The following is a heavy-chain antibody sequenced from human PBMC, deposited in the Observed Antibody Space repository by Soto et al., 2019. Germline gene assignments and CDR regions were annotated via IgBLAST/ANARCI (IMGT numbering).Heavy chain of an antibody. CDR1: GFSFDGYA. CDR2: ISWNSGII. Sequence: EVQLVESGGGLVQPGRSLRLSCAASGFSFDGYAMHWVRQPPGKGLEWVSGISWNSGIIGYGDSVKGRFTISRDNAKNSLYLHMNSLRAEDTALYYCAKDYYSESSGFHFDCWGQGTLVTVSS. J-gene: IGHJ4*02. V-gene: IGHV3-9*01. CDR3: AKDYYSESSGFHFDC. D-gene: IGHD3-22*01.